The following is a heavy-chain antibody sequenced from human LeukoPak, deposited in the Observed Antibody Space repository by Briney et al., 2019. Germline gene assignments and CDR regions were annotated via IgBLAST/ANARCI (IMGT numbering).Heavy chain of an antibody. CDR1: GGSISSSNW. CDR3: ARDRWELPNDY. D-gene: IGHD1-26*01. CDR2: IYHSGST. Sequence: PSGTLSLTCAVSGGSISSSNWWSWVRQPPGKGLEWIGEIYHSGSTNYNPSLKSRVTLSVDKSKNQFSLELSSVTAADTAVYYCARDRWELPNDYWGQGTLVTVSS. V-gene: IGHV4-4*02. J-gene: IGHJ4*02.